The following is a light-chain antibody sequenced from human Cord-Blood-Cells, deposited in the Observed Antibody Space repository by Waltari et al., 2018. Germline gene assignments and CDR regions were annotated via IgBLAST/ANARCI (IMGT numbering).Light chain of an antibody. CDR3: QLRSNWPPIT. J-gene: IGKJ5*01. CDR2: DAS. Sequence: EIVLTHAPATLSLSAGERATLSCRASQSVSSYLAWYQQKPGQAPGLLIYDASNRATGIPARFSGSESETDFTLTISSLEPEDFAVYYCQLRSNWPPITFGQGTRLEIK. V-gene: IGKV3-11*01. CDR1: QSVSSY.